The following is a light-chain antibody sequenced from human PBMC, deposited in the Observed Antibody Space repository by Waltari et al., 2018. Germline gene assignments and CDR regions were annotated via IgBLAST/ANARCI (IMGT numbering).Light chain of an antibody. V-gene: IGLV1-47*01. Sequence: QSVLTQPPSASGTPGQRVTISCSGSSSNIGSNYVYWYQQLPGTAPKLLIYTSDQRPSGFPDRFSGSKSGTSASRAISGLRSEDEADYYCAAWDDSLSGRVFGGGTKLTVL. CDR1: SSNIGSNY. J-gene: IGLJ3*02. CDR2: TSD. CDR3: AAWDDSLSGRV.